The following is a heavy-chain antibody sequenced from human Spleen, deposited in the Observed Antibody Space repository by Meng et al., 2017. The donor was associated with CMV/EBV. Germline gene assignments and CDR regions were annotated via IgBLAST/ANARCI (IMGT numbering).Heavy chain of an antibody. CDR2: IIPIFGTA. D-gene: IGHD3-22*01. J-gene: IGHJ5*02. CDR3: ASYYYDSSGYYFPHNWFDP. CDR1: GGTFSSYA. Sequence: SVKVSCKASGGTFSSYAFSWVRQAPGQGLEWMGGIIPIFGTANYAQKFQGRVTITTGESTSTAYMELSSLRSEDTAVYYCASYYYDSSGYYFPHNWFDPWGQGTLVTVSS. V-gene: IGHV1-69*05.